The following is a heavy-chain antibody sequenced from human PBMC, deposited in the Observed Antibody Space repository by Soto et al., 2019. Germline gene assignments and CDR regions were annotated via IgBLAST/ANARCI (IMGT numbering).Heavy chain of an antibody. J-gene: IGHJ6*02. CDR2: INAGNGNT. CDR3: ARLRIAAAGLGDYYYGMDV. V-gene: IGHV1-3*05. CDR1: GYTFTSYA. D-gene: IGHD6-13*01. Sequence: QVQLVQSGAEEKKPGASVKVSCKASGYTFTSYAMHWVRQAPGQRLEWMGWINAGNGNTKYSQKFQGRVTITRDTSGSTAYMELSSLRSEDTAVYYCARLRIAAAGLGDYYYGMDVWGQGTTVTVSS.